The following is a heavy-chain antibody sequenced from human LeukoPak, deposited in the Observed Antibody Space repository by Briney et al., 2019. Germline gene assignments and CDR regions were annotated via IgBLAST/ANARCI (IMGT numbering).Heavy chain of an antibody. D-gene: IGHD3-22*01. CDR1: GFTFSDHY. Sequence: PGGSLRLSCVASGFTFSDHYMDWVRQPPGKGLEWVGRSRNKANSYTTEYAASVKGRFTISRDDSKNSLYLQMDSLKTEDTAVYYCSRDIYYSSGYYLDFGYWGQGTLVTVSS. J-gene: IGHJ4*02. V-gene: IGHV3-72*01. CDR3: SRDIYYSSGYYLDFGY. CDR2: SRNKANSYTT.